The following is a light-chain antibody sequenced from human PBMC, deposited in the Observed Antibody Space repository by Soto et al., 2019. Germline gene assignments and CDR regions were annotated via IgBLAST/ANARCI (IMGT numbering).Light chain of an antibody. Sequence: EIVLTQSPATLSLSPGERATLSCRASQSVSSYLAWYQQKPGQAPRLLIYDASNRATGIQARFSGSGSGTDFTLTISSLEPEDFAVYYCQQRSNCLFTFGPGTKVDIK. J-gene: IGKJ3*01. CDR3: QQRSNCLFT. V-gene: IGKV3-11*01. CDR2: DAS. CDR1: QSVSSY.